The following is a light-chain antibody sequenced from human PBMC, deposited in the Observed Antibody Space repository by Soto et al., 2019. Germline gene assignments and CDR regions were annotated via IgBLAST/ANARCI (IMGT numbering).Light chain of an antibody. Sequence: QSALTQPPSVSGSPGQSVTISCTGTSSDVGAYDYVSWYQQHPGKAPKLMIYDVTKRPSGVPDRFSGSKSGNTASLTISGLQAEDEADYYCCSYAGSDASDYVFGAGTKLTVL. CDR2: DVT. CDR3: CSYAGSDASDYV. V-gene: IGLV2-11*01. CDR1: SSDVGAYDY. J-gene: IGLJ1*01.